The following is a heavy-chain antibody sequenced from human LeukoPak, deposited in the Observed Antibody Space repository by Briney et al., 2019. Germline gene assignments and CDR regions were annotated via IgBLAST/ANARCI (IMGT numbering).Heavy chain of an antibody. CDR1: GFSFRNEW. V-gene: IGHV3-15*01. Sequence: GGSLRLSCAASGFSFRNEWMRWVRQAPGKGLEWVGRINTKSGGQTTDYAAPVKGRFTISRDDSENTLYLQMNSLKTEDTGVYYCTVGHYSSLWGQGNLVTVSS. J-gene: IGHJ4*02. D-gene: IGHD6-13*01. CDR2: INTKSGGQTT. CDR3: TVGHYSSL.